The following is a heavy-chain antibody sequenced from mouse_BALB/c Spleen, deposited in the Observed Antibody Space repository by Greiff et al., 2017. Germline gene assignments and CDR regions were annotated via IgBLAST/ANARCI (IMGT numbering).Heavy chain of an antibody. Sequence: EVQLVESGGGLVKPGGSLKLSCAASGFTFSSYTMSWVRQTPGKRLEWVATISSGGSYTYYPDSVKGRFTISRDNAKNTLYLQMSSLKSVDTDMYSCTRDYCYGSSAHSMDYWCQGTSVTVSS. J-gene: IGHJ4*01. V-gene: IGHV5-6-4*01. CDR2: ISSGGSYT. CDR1: GFTFSSYT. D-gene: IGHD1-1*01. CDR3: TRDYCYGSSAHSMDY.